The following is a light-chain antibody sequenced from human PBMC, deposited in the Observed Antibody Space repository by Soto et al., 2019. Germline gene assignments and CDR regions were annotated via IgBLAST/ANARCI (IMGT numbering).Light chain of an antibody. CDR3: GSYADTTL. CDR2: EAT. CDR1: SSDFGSYNF. V-gene: IGLV2-23*01. Sequence: QSALTQPVSVSGSPGQSITISCTATSSDFGSYNFVSWYQQHPAKAPKLIIYEATKRPSGLSDRFSGSKSGNTASLTSSGLQAEDESDYYCGSYADTTLFGGGTKLTVL. J-gene: IGLJ2*01.